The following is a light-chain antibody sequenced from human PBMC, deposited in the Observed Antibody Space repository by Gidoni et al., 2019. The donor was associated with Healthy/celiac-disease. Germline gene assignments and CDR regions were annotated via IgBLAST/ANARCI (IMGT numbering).Light chain of an antibody. J-gene: IGLJ1*01. V-gene: IGLV2-14*01. CDR3: GSDTSSSTLYV. CDR2: EVS. CDR1: SSDVGGYNY. Sequence: QSALTQPASGSGSSGKSITIPCTVTSSDVGGYNYVSWYQQHPGKAPKLMIYEVSNRPSGVSTRFSGSKSSNTASLTISELQAEDDADYYCGSDTSSSTLYVFGTGTKVTVL.